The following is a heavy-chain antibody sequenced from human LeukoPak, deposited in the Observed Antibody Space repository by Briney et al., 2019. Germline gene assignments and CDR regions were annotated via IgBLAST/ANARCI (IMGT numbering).Heavy chain of an antibody. D-gene: IGHD2-2*01. V-gene: IGHV3-48*03. CDR2: ISSSGSTI. CDR1: GFTFSSYE. Sequence: GGSLRLSCAASGFTFSSYEMNWVRQAPGKGLEWVSYISSSGSTIYYADSVKGRFTISRDNSKNTLFLQMNSLRAEDTAVYYCAKDLSLLGVVVPASYYFDYWGQGTLVTVSS. CDR3: AKDLSLLGVVVPASYYFDY. J-gene: IGHJ4*02.